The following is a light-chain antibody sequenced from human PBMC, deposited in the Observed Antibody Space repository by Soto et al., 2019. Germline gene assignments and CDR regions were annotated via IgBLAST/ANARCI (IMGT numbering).Light chain of an antibody. CDR2: QAS. J-gene: IGKJ1*01. V-gene: IGKV1-5*03. CDR3: LQYQSYWT. Sequence: DIQMTQSPSTLSASVGDRVSITCRASQSISRQLAWYQQKPGKAPNLLIYQASNLETGVPSRFTGSGSGTEFTLTISSLQPDDVATYFCLQYQSYWTFGQGTKVEVK. CDR1: QSISRQ.